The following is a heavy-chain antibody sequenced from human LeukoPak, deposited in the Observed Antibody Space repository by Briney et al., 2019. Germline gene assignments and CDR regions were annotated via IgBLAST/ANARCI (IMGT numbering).Heavy chain of an antibody. CDR2: IYYSGST. CDR3: ARDREDTWGSPGFFDL. CDR1: GGSISSYY. J-gene: IGHJ2*01. Sequence: PSETLSLTCTVSGGSISSYYWSWIRQPPGKGLEWIGYIYYSGSTNYNPSLKSRVTISVDTSKNQFSLKLSSVTAADTAVYYCARDREDTWGSPGFFDLWGRGTLVTVSS. D-gene: IGHD3-16*01. V-gene: IGHV4-59*12.